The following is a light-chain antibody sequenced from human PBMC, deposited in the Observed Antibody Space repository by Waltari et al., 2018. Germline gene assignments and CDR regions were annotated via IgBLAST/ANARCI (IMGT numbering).Light chain of an antibody. CDR3: QSYDSSHWV. Sequence: QSVLTQPPSVSGAPGQRVTISCAGSNSNIGAGSDVHWYQHLPGTAPKLLIYGNINRPPGVPDRFSGSKSGTSASLAITGLQADDEADYYCQSYDSSHWVFGGGTKLTVL. V-gene: IGLV1-40*01. CDR2: GNI. J-gene: IGLJ3*02. CDR1: NSNIGAGSD.